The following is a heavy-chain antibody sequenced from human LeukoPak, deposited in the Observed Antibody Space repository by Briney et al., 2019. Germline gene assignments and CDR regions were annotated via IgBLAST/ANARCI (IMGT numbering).Heavy chain of an antibody. CDR2: ISYDGSNK. CDR3: ARASGSYLYYFDY. V-gene: IGHV3-30*04. D-gene: IGHD1-26*01. Sequence: GGSLRLSCAASGFTFNSYAMHWVRQAPGKGLEGVAVISYDGSNKYYADSVKGRFTISRDNSKNTLYLQMNSLRAEDTAVYYCARASGSYLYYFDYWGQGTLVTVSS. CDR1: GFTFNSYA. J-gene: IGHJ4*02.